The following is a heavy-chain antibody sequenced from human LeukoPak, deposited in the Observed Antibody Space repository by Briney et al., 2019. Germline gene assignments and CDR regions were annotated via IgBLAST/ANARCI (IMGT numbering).Heavy chain of an antibody. Sequence: SETLSLTCTVSGVSISSHYWSWVRQPPGKGLEWVGGISYSGSTNYNPSPNSLVTISVDTSKKQFSLKMSSVTAADTAVYYCARGGPYATSGSYIHALDYWGQGTLVTVSS. D-gene: IGHD3-22*01. CDR3: ARGGPYATSGSYIHALDY. J-gene: IGHJ4*02. CDR2: ISYSGST. V-gene: IGHV4-59*11. CDR1: GVSISSHY.